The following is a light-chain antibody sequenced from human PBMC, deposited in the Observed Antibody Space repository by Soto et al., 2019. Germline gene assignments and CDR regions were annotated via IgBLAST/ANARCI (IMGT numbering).Light chain of an antibody. CDR3: QSFQRGPTDSYV. Sequence: QSVLTQPPSLAGAPGQRVTIVRTGRSSNIGVGFDVHWYQQLPGTAPKLPIDGNNNRPSGVPDPFSGSRSGTSPSLAITGLQAEFYADYFCQSFQRGPTDSYVFVPGT. CDR2: GNN. V-gene: IGLV1-40*01. CDR1: SSNIGVGFD. J-gene: IGLJ1*01.